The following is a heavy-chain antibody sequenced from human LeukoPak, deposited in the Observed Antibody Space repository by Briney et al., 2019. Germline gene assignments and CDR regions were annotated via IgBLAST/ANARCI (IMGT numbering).Heavy chain of an antibody. V-gene: IGHV3-23*01. CDR3: AKDYCRDGNCPFPFLDS. CDR2: ITGTGGK. J-gene: IGHJ4*02. D-gene: IGHD2-15*01. CDR1: GFTLTNHG. Sequence: GGSLRLSCVVSGFTLTNHGVSWVRQAPGKGLEWVSIITGTGGKYYGDSVKGRFVLSRDNSKNTVYMQMSSLRAEDTATYYCAKDYCRDGNCPFPFLDSWGQGTQVTVSS.